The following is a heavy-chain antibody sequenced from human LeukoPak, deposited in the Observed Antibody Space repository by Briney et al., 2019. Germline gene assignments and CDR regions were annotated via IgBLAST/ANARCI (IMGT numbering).Heavy chain of an antibody. CDR1: GFTFTSYW. Sequence: PGGSLRLSCAASGFTFTSYWMSWVRQAPGKGLEWVANIKQDGSEKYYVDSVKGRFTISRDNAKNSLYLQMNSLRAEDTAVYYCARTIPLVSRRVVSSSWSDAFDIWGQGTMVTVSS. CDR3: ARTIPLVSRRVVSSSWSDAFDI. D-gene: IGHD6-13*01. CDR2: IKQDGSEK. J-gene: IGHJ3*02. V-gene: IGHV3-7*01.